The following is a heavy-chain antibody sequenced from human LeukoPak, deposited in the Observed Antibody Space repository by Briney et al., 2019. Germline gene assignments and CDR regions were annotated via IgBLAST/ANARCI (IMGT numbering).Heavy chain of an antibody. V-gene: IGHV3-7*01. J-gene: IGHJ3*02. D-gene: IGHD6-19*01. CDR3: ARDRQWLTDAFDI. CDR2: IKQDGREK. CDR1: GFTFSSYW. Sequence: GGSLRLSCAASGFTFSSYWMSWVRQAPGKGLEWVANIKQDGREKYYVDSVKGRFTISRDNAKNSLYLQMNSLRAEDTAVYYCARDRQWLTDAFDIWGQGTMVTVSS.